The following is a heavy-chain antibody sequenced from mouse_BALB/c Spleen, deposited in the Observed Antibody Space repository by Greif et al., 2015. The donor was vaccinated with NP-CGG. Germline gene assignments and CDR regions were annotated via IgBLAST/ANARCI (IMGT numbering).Heavy chain of an antibody. CDR2: IWSGGST. V-gene: IGHV2-2*02. J-gene: IGHJ3*01. Sequence: QVQLQQSGPGLVQPSRSPSITCTVSGFSLTSYGVHWVRQSPGKGLEWLGVIWSGGSTDYNAAFISRLSISKDNSKSRVFCKMNSLQANDTAIYYCARREYGNYVWFAYWGQGTLVTVSA. D-gene: IGHD2-10*02. CDR3: ARREYGNYVWFAY. CDR1: GFSLTSYG.